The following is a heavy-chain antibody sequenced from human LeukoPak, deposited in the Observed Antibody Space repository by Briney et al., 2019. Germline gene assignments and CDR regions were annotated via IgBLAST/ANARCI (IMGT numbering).Heavy chain of an antibody. CDR3: SKDLTTRSIGYFDY. CDR2: ISGSGAEI. V-gene: IGHV3-23*01. D-gene: IGHD1-1*01. CDR1: EFAFSLYA. Sequence: QPGGSLRLSCAASEFAFSLYAMNWVRQAPGEGPEWVSSISGSGAEIRYADSVKGRFTISRDNSQNTLYLRMNSLRVEDTAIYYCSKDLTTRSIGYFDYWGQGTLSPSPQ. J-gene: IGHJ4*02.